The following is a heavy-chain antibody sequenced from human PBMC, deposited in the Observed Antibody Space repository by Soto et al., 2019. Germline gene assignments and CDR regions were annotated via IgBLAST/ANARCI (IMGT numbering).Heavy chain of an antibody. CDR1: GFTFSSYS. D-gene: IGHD3-3*01. Sequence: GGSLRLSCAASGFTFSSYSMNWVRQAPGKGLEWVSSISSSSSYIYYADSVKGRFTISRDNAKSSLYLQMNSLRAEDTAVYYCARVQPPYYDFWSGIYYYYGMDVWGQGTTVTVSS. CDR3: ARVQPPYYDFWSGIYYYYGMDV. V-gene: IGHV3-21*01. J-gene: IGHJ6*02. CDR2: ISSSSSYI.